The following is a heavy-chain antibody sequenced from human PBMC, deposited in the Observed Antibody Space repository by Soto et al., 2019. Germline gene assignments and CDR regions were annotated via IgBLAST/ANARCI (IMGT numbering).Heavy chain of an antibody. V-gene: IGHV4-30-4*01. CDR3: ARVAPIFGVLMRNVRSFYYYGLDV. Sequence: QVQLQESGPGLMKPSQTLSLTCTVSGASVSSGNYYWTWIRQPPGKGLEWIGYIYYRGDTYYNPSLKSRLTISIDTSRDQFSLKLSSVTAADTAVYYCARVAPIFGVLMRNVRSFYYYGLDVWGQGTTVAVSS. D-gene: IGHD3-10*02. J-gene: IGHJ6*02. CDR1: GASVSSGNYY. CDR2: IYYRGDT.